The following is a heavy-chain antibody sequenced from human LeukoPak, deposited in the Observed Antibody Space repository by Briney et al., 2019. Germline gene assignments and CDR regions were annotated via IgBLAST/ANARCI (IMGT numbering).Heavy chain of an antibody. Sequence: PSETLSLTCPVSGGSTSSSSDYWGWIRQTPGKGLEWIGSISYTGTTYYSPSLKGRVTIFVDTSKNQFSLRLSSVTAADTAVYYCARYGYYGHFDYWGQGTLVTVSS. CDR1: GGSTSSSSDY. CDR3: ARYGYYGHFDY. D-gene: IGHD1-26*01. CDR2: ISYTGTT. V-gene: IGHV4-39*01. J-gene: IGHJ4*02.